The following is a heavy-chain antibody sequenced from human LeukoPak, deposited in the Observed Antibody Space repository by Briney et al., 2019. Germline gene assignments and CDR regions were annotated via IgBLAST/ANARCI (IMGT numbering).Heavy chain of an antibody. D-gene: IGHD3-16*01. CDR3: ARLAMGVPDY. CDR2: IYYSGST. Sequence: SETLSLTCTVSGGSISSSSYYWGWLRQPPGKGLEWIGSIYYSGSTYYNSSLKSRVTISVDRSKNQFSLKLSSVTAADTAVYYCARLAMGVPDYWGQGTLVTVSS. CDR1: GGSISSSSYY. V-gene: IGHV4-39*01. J-gene: IGHJ4*02.